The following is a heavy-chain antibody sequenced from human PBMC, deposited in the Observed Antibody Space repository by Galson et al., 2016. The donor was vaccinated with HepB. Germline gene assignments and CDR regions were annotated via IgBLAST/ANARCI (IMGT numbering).Heavy chain of an antibody. CDR1: GFAFSRYG. D-gene: IGHD3-9*01. Sequence: SLRLSCAASGFAFSRYGMHWVRQAPGKGLEWVSLIWDDGSKRFYEDSLRGRFTISRDNSNKMLYLQMNNLGAEDTAVYYCAKSGNYWGPYYFDHWGQGVLVTVSS. CDR2: IWDDGSKR. V-gene: IGHV3-33*06. J-gene: IGHJ1*01. CDR3: AKSGNYWGPYYFDH.